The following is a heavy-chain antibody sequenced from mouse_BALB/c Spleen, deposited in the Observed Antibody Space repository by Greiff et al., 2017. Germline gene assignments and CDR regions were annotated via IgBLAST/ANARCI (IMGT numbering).Heavy chain of an antibody. D-gene: IGHD1-1*01. V-gene: IGHV5-12-1*01. CDR3: ARQGTTGD. Sequence: EVQLVESGGGLVKPGGSLKLSCAASGFAFSSYDMSWVRQTPEKRLEWVAYISSGGGSTYYPDTVKGRFTISRDNAKNTLYLQMSSLRSEDTAMYYCARQGTTGDWGQGTLVTVSA. CDR2: ISSGGGST. CDR1: GFAFSSYD. J-gene: IGHJ3*01.